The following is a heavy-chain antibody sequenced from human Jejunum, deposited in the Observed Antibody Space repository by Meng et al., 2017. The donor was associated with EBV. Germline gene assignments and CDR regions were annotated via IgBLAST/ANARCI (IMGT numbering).Heavy chain of an antibody. J-gene: IGHJ4*02. CDR2: IIHSGST. D-gene: IGHD6-19*01. Sequence: LQQLGAALFDPSVTLSLTRAFSGGSCNDYYLPWIRQPPGKGLEWIGEIIHSGSTNYDPSLKSRVTISVDRSKNQFSLKLTSVTAADTAVYYCARKAVPGTFARPKFDYWGQGTLVTVSS. V-gene: IGHV4-34*12. CDR1: GGSCNDYY. CDR3: ARKAVPGTFARPKFDY.